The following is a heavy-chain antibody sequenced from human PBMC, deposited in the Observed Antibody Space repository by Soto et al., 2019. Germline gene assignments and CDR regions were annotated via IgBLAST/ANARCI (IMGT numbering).Heavy chain of an antibody. CDR2: ISAFNGDT. CDR1: GYTFTSYG. J-gene: IGHJ4*02. V-gene: IGHV1-18*04. D-gene: IGHD6-25*01. Sequence: QVQLVQSGTEVKKPGASVNVSCKAFGYTFTSYGFSWVRQIPGQGLEWLGWISAFNGDTQYAQTKKGKLTVTTDTSTTTVHMELRSLTPADTAVYDCAREAGWQRMVPYDWGQGTLVTVS. CDR3: AREAGWQRMVPYD.